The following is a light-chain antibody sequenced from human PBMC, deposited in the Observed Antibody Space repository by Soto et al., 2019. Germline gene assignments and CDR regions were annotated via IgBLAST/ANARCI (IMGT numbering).Light chain of an antibody. CDR2: DAY. J-gene: IGKJ4*01. CDR1: QSVGHMF. Sequence: EIVLTQSPDTLSLSPGDRATLSCRASQSVGHMFLAWFQQKPGQAPRLLIFDAYRRATGIPDRFSGSGSGTNFALTISRLEPEDFAVYYCQPYNNWPLTFGGGTKVDIK. CDR3: QPYNNWPLT. V-gene: IGKV3D-20*02.